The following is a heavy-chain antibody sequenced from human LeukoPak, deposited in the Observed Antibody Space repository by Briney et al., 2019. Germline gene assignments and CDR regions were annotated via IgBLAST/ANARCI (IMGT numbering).Heavy chain of an antibody. CDR3: ARGLTPYYDFWSGYYSTPHYYYYYMDV. CDR2: IYYSGST. J-gene: IGHJ6*03. CDR1: GGSISSYY. D-gene: IGHD3-3*01. Sequence: PSETLSLTRTVSGGSISSYYWSWIRQPPGKGLEWIGYIYYSGSTNYNPSLKSRVTISVDTSKNQFSLKLSSVTAADTAVYYCARGLTPYYDFWSGYYSTPHYYYYYMDVWGKGTTVTVSS. V-gene: IGHV4-59*01.